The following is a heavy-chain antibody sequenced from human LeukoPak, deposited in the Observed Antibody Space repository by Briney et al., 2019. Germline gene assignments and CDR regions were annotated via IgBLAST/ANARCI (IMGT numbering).Heavy chain of an antibody. CDR1: GFTFDDYA. V-gene: IGHV3-9*01. D-gene: IGHD3-22*01. CDR2: ISWNGGSI. CDR3: AKVSDSSGYYYAAFDY. Sequence: PGGSLRLSCAASGFTFDDYAMHWVRQAPGKGLEWVSGISWNGGSIGYADSVKGRFTISRDNAENSLYLQMNSLRPEDTALYYCAKVSDSSGYYYAAFDYWGQGTLVTVSS. J-gene: IGHJ4*02.